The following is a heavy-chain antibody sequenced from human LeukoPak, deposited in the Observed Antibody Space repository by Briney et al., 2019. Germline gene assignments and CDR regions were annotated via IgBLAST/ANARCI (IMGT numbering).Heavy chain of an antibody. CDR2: IYSGGST. D-gene: IGHD1-26*01. J-gene: IGHJ4*02. Sequence: GGSLRLSCAASGFTVSSNYMSWVRQAPGKGLEWVSVIYSGGSTYYADSVKGRFTISGDNSKNTLYLQMNSLRAEDTAVYYCASRIVGAKSFDYRGQGTLVTVSS. CDR3: ASRIVGAKSFDY. V-gene: IGHV3-53*01. CDR1: GFTVSSNY.